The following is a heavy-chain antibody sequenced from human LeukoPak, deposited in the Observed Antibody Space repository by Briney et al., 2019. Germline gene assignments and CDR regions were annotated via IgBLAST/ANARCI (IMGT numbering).Heavy chain of an antibody. V-gene: IGHV1-69*13. CDR1: GGTFSSYA. CDR2: IIPIFGTA. CDR3: ARAPRLRFLEWSNHDAFDI. D-gene: IGHD3-3*01. Sequence: SVKVSCKASGGTFSSYAISWVRQAPGQGLEWMGGIIPIFGTANYAQKFQGRVTITADESTSTAYTELSSLRSEDTAVYYCARAPRLRFLEWSNHDAFDIWGQGTMVTVSS. J-gene: IGHJ3*02.